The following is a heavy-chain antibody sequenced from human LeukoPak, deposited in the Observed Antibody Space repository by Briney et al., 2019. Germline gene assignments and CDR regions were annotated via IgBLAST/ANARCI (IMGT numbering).Heavy chain of an antibody. CDR2: INHSGST. V-gene: IGHV4-34*01. J-gene: IGHJ5*02. CDR3: ARHHLGRGGPNWFDP. D-gene: IGHD3-16*01. CDR1: GGSFSGYY. Sequence: PSETLSLTCAVYGGSFSGYYWSWIRRPPGKGLEWIGEINHSGSTNYNPSLKSRVTISVDTSKNQFSLKLSSVTAADTAVYYCARHHLGRGGPNWFDPWGQGTLVTVSS.